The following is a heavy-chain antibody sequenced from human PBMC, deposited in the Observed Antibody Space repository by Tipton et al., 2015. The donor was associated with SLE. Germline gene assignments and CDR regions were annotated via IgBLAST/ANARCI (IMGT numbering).Heavy chain of an antibody. J-gene: IGHJ3*02. V-gene: IGHV4-39*06. D-gene: IGHD3-9*01. CDR3: ARDTIGRAFDI. Sequence: TLSLTCTVSGGSISSSSYYWGWIRQPPGKGLEWIGSIYYSGSTYYNPSLKSRVTISVDTSKNQFPLKLSSVTAADTAVYYCARDTIGRAFDIWGQGTMVTVSS. CDR2: IYYSGST. CDR1: GGSISSSSYY.